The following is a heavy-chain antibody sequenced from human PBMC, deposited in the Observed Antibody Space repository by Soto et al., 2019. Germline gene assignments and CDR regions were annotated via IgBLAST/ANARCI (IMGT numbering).Heavy chain of an antibody. CDR2: INHSGST. V-gene: IGHV4-34*01. Sequence: QVQLQQWGAGLLKPSETLSLTCAVYGGSFSGYYWSWIRQPPGKGLEWIGEINHSGSTNYNPSLKSRVTISVDTSKIQSSLKLSSVTAADTAVYDCARGHFSRDFDYWGQGTLVTVSS. CDR1: GGSFSGYY. D-gene: IGHD3-3*02. CDR3: ARGHFSRDFDY. J-gene: IGHJ4*02.